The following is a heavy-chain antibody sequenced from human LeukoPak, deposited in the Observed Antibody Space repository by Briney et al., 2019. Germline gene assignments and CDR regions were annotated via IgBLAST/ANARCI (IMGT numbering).Heavy chain of an antibody. CDR2: ISLDGSNK. V-gene: IGHV3-30*04. J-gene: IGHJ4*02. CDR3: ARDPTTRSNQPQFYFDF. Sequence: GGSLRLSCAASGFPFSSFAMHWVRQAPGKGLAWVAVISLDGSNKYYADSVKGRFTISRDNSKNTLYLQMNSLRAEDTAVYYCARDPTTRSNQPQFYFDFCGQGTLSPSPQ. CDR1: GFPFSSFA. D-gene: IGHD4-17*01.